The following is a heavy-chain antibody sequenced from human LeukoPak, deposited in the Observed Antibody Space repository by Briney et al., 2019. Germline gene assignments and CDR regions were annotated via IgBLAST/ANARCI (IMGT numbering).Heavy chain of an antibody. CDR1: GGSISSGGYY. D-gene: IGHD3-9*01. Sequence: SETLSLTCTVSGGSISSGGYYWSWIRQHPGKGLEWIGYIYYSGSTYYNPSLKSRVTISVDTSKNQFPLKLSSVTAADTAVYYCARYILTGYYNFDYWGQGTLVTVSS. CDR2: IYYSGST. J-gene: IGHJ4*02. V-gene: IGHV4-31*03. CDR3: ARYILTGYYNFDY.